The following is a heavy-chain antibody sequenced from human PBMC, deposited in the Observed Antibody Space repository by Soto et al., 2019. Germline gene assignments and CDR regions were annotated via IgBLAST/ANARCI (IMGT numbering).Heavy chain of an antibody. CDR2: ISGSGGST. CDR3: AKDEGYNCGPQGY. Sequence: GGSLRLSCAASGFTFFSYAMSWVRQAPGKGLEWVSVISGSGGSTYYADSVKGRFTISRDNSKNMLWLQMNSLRAEDTAVYYCAKDEGYNCGPQGYWGQGNLVTVSS. J-gene: IGHJ4*02. V-gene: IGHV3-23*01. CDR1: GFTFFSYA. D-gene: IGHD5-18*01.